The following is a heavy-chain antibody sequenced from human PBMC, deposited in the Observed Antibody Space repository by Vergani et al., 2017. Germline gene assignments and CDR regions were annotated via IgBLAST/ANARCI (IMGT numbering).Heavy chain of an antibody. V-gene: IGHV4-38-2*01. CDR3: ARGARSSXYYYQPPKRDYFDY. J-gene: IGHJ4*02. CDR2: IYHSGST. D-gene: IGHD3-22*01. Sequence: QVQLQESGPGLVKPSETLPLTCAVSGYSISSGYYWGWIRQPPGKGLEWIGSIYHSGSTYYNPSLKSRVTISVDTSKNQFSLKLSSVTAADTAVYYCARGARSSXYYYQPPKRDYFDYWGQGTLVTVSS. CDR1: GYSISSGYY.